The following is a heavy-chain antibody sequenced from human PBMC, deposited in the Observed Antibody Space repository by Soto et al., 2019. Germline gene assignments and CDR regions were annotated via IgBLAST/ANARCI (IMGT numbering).Heavy chain of an antibody. CDR1: CGSISSGDYY. D-gene: IGHD2-15*01. J-gene: IGHJ5*02. CDR2: IYYSGST. Sequence: SETLSLTCTVSCGSISSGDYYWSWIRQPPGKGLEWIGYIYYSGSTYYNPSLKSRVTISVDTSKNQFSLKLSSVTAADTAVYYCAREVVGSRFDPWGQGTQVTVSS. V-gene: IGHV4-30-4*01. CDR3: AREVVGSRFDP.